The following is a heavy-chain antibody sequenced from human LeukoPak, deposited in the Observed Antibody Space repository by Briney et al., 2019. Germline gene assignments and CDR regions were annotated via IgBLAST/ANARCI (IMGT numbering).Heavy chain of an antibody. CDR2: IYHSDNT. CDR1: GGSISSSNW. CDR3: ARWDSYYGMDV. J-gene: IGHJ6*02. V-gene: IGHV4-4*02. D-gene: IGHD1-26*01. Sequence: SETLSLTCGVSGGSISSSNWWSWVRQPPGKGLEWIGEIYHSDNTNYNPSLKSRVTISVDKSKNQFSLKLSSVTAADTAVYYCARWDSYYGMDVWGQGTTVTVSS.